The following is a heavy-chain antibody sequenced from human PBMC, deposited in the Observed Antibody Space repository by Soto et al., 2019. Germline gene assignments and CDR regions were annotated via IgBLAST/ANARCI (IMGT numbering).Heavy chain of an antibody. J-gene: IGHJ4*02. V-gene: IGHV4-59*01. D-gene: IGHD4-17*01. Sequence: PSETLSLTCTVSGGSMNGFYWTWVRQTPGKGLESIGHISHSGATNYNPSLMSRITISIDTSKNQFSLKLSSVTAADTAVYYCASSPYGDYGHYWGQGTLVTVSS. CDR1: GGSMNGFY. CDR3: ASSPYGDYGHY. CDR2: ISHSGAT.